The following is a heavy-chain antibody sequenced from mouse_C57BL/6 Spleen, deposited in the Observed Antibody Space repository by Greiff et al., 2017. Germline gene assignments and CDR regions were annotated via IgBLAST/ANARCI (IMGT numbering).Heavy chain of an antibody. J-gene: IGHJ2*01. CDR1: GYTFTDYY. D-gene: IGHD2-3*01. CDR3: ARSGYYEGDYFDY. Sequence: EVQLQQSGPELVKPGASVKISCKASGYTFTDYYMNWVKQSHGKSLEWIGDINPNNGGTSYNQKFKGKATLTVDKSSSTAYMERRSLTSEDSAVYYCARSGYYEGDYFDYWGQGTTLTVSS. CDR2: INPNNGGT. V-gene: IGHV1-26*01.